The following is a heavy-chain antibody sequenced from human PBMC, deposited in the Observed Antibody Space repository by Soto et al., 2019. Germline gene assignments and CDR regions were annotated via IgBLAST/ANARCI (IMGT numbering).Heavy chain of an antibody. Sequence: GGSLRLSWAAFGFTFSSDGMHWVRLAPGKGLVWVSRIKNDGSGTYYAGSVEGRFTISRDNAQNAVYLQMNSLSAEDTAVYYCVRGDGDRFDGNGYLGRHWGQGT. D-gene: IGHD5-18*01. CDR1: GFTFSSDG. CDR2: IKNDGSGT. J-gene: IGHJ4*02. CDR3: VRGDGDRFDGNGYLGRH. V-gene: IGHV3-74*01.